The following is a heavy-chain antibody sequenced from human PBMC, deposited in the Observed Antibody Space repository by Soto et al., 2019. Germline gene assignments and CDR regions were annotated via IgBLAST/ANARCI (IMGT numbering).Heavy chain of an antibody. CDR3: ARAYFSGASCYPDAFDI. CDR2: IYYSGST. D-gene: IGHD2-15*01. Sequence: SENLSLTCTVSGGSISSYYWSWIRQPPGKGLEWIGYIYYSGSTNYNPSLKSRVTISVDTSKNQFSLKLSSVTAADTAVYYCARAYFSGASCYPDAFDIWGQGTMVTVS. V-gene: IGHV4-59*01. J-gene: IGHJ3*02. CDR1: GGSISSYY.